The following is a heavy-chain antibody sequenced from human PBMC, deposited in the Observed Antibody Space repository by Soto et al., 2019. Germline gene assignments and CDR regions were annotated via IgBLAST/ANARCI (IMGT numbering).Heavy chain of an antibody. D-gene: IGHD6-13*01. CDR1: GFTVSSNY. CDR2: IYSGGST. CDR3: ARGYSSSWYVGLGY. J-gene: IGHJ4*02. Sequence: EVQLVESGGGLIQPGGSLRVSCAASGFTVSSNYMSWVRQAPGKGLEWASLIYSGGSTYYADSVKGRFTISRDNSKNTLYLQMSSLRAEDTAVYYCARGYSSSWYVGLGYWGQGTLVTVSS. V-gene: IGHV3-53*01.